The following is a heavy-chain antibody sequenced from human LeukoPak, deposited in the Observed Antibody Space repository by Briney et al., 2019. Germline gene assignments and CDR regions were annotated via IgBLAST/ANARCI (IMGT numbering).Heavy chain of an antibody. D-gene: IGHD2-8*01. V-gene: IGHV3-21*01. CDR2: ITGTSSYK. CDR1: GFTFSSYT. CDR3: ARVTNYYYYYYMDV. J-gene: IGHJ6*03. Sequence: GGSLRLSCAASGFTFSSYTMNWVRQAPGKGLEWVSSITGTSSYKYYTVSVKGRFTISRDNAKNSLYLQMNSLTVEDTAVYYCARVTNYYYYYYMDVWGKGTPVTVSS.